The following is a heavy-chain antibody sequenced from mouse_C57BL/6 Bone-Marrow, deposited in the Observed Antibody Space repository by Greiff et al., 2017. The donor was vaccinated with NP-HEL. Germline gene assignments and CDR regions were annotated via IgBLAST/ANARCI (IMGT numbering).Heavy chain of an antibody. J-gene: IGHJ3*01. CDR2: IDPSASYT. V-gene: IGHV1-69*01. CDR1: GYTFTSYW. CDR3: ARLLRSGFAY. Sequence: QVQLQQPGAELVMPGASVKLSCKASGYTFTSYWMHWVKQRPGQGLEWIGEIDPSASYTNYNQKFKGKSILTVDKSSSTAYMQLSSLTSEDSAVYYGARLLRSGFAYWGQGTLVTVSA. D-gene: IGHD1-1*01.